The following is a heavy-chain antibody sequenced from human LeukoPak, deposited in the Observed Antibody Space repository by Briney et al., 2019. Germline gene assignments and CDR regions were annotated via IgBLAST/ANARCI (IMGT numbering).Heavy chain of an antibody. V-gene: IGHV6-1*01. Sequence: SQTLSLTCAVSGDSVFSSTAAWIWLRQSPSRGFEWLGRTYYRSNWIHEYAISVRGRIAIHPDTSKNPFSLQLNSVTPEDTAVYFCARDDVGRRYDYGGQGNRVSVS. J-gene: IGHJ4*02. CDR2: TYYRSNWIH. D-gene: IGHD1-26*01. CDR3: ARDDVGRRYDY. CDR1: GDSVFSSTAA.